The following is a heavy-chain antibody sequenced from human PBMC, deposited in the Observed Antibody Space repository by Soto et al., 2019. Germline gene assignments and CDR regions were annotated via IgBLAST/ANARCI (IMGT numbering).Heavy chain of an antibody. CDR3: AREAYYGSGSYFPWFDP. V-gene: IGHV1-18*01. CDR1: GYTFTSYG. D-gene: IGHD3-10*01. CDR2: ISAYNGNT. J-gene: IGHJ5*02. Sequence: GASVKVSCKASGYTFTSYGISWVRQAPGQGLEWMGWISAYNGNTNYAQKLQGRVTMTTDTSTSTAYMELRSLRSDDTAVYYCAREAYYGSGSYFPWFDPWGQGTLVTVSS.